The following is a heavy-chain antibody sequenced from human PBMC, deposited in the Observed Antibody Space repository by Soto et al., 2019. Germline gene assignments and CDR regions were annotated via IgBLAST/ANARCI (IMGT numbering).Heavy chain of an antibody. CDR3: AREMTTMTFFDY. CDR2: INPNSGGT. J-gene: IGHJ4*02. V-gene: IGHV1-2*04. Sequence: ASVKVSCKASGYTFTGYYMHWVLQAPGQGLEWMGWINPNSGGTNYAQKFQGWVTMTRDTSISTAYMELSRLRSDDTAVYYCAREMTTMTFFDYWGQGTLVTVSS. CDR1: GYTFTGYY. D-gene: IGHD4-4*01.